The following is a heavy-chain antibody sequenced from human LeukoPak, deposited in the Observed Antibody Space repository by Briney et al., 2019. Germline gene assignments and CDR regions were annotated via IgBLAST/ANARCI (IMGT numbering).Heavy chain of an antibody. D-gene: IGHD2-2*03. J-gene: IGHJ4*02. CDR1: GGSISSSSYF. Sequence: SETLSLTCTVSGGSISSSSYFWGWIRQPPGKGLEWIGSIYYSGSTYYNPSLKSRVPISVDTSENQFSLKLSSVTAADTAVYYCARVGYCSSTSCNPSDYWGQGTLVTVSS. CDR2: IYYSGST. CDR3: ARVGYCSSTSCNPSDY. V-gene: IGHV4-39*07.